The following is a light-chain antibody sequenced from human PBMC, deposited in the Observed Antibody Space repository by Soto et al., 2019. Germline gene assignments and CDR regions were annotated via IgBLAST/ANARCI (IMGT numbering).Light chain of an antibody. CDR2: GSV. CDR3: QSFDSSLSGYV. V-gene: IGLV1-40*01. Sequence: QSALTQPPSVSVAPGQRVTISCTGSSSNIGLGYDVHLYQQLPGTAPKLLIYGSVNRPSGVPDRFSGSKSGTSASLAITGLQAEDETDYYCQSFDSSLSGYVFGTGTKVTVL. J-gene: IGLJ1*01. CDR1: SSNIGLGYD.